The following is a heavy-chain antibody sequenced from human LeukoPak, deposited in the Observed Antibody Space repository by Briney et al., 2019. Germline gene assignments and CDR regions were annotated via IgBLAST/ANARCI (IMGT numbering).Heavy chain of an antibody. D-gene: IGHD4-23*01. V-gene: IGHV1-2*06. Sequence: GASVKVSCKASGYTFTAYYMHWVRQAPGQGLEWMGRINPNSGDTNYAQKFQGRVTMTRDTSISTAYMELSRLRSDDTAVYYCARAADYGGTLDYWGQGTLVTVSS. CDR1: GYTFTAYY. CDR2: INPNSGDT. J-gene: IGHJ4*02. CDR3: ARAADYGGTLDY.